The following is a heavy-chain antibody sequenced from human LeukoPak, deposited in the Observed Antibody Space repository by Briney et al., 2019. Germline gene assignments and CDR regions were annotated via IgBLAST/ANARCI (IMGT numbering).Heavy chain of an antibody. V-gene: IGHV3-30*02. CDR2: IRYDGSNK. CDR3: ARVIDDSSGYYVNAVAY. D-gene: IGHD3-22*01. CDR1: GFTFSSYG. J-gene: IGHJ4*02. Sequence: PGGSLRLSCAASGFTFSSYGMHWVRQAPGKGLEWVAFIRYDGSNKHYADSVKGRFTISRDNSKNTLYLQMNSLRAEDTAVYYCARVIDDSSGYYVNAVAYWGQGTLVTVSS.